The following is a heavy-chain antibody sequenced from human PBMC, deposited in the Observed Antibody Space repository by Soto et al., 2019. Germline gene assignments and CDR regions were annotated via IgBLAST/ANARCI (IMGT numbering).Heavy chain of an antibody. J-gene: IGHJ5*02. CDR1: GGSIDSNSYY. Sequence: SETLSLTCTVSGGSIDSNSYYWGWIRQPPGKGLEWIGSIYYSGSTYFNPSLKSRVTISVDTSKNQFSLKLRSVTAADTAVYYCARDIEPIRRTTGWFDPWGQGTLVTV. V-gene: IGHV4-39*02. CDR3: ARDIEPIRRTTGWFDP. CDR2: IYYSGST.